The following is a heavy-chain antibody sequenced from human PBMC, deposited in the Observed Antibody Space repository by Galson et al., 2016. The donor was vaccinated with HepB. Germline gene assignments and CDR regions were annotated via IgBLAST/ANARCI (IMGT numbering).Heavy chain of an antibody. J-gene: IGHJ4*02. CDR1: GFTVSHNY. V-gene: IGHV3-66*01. D-gene: IGHD5-12*01. Sequence: SLRLSCAASGFTVSHNYMSWVRQAPGKGLEWVSLIYSGGSTSYADSVKGRITISRDNSKNTLYLQMNNLRAEDTAVYYCATRRADISRGWGQGTLVTVSS. CDR3: ATRRADISRG. CDR2: IYSGGST.